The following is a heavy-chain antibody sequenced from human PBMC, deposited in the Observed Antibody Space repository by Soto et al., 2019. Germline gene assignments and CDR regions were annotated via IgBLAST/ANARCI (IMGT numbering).Heavy chain of an antibody. CDR1: LGSICSGGYS. J-gene: IGHJ4*02. CDR2: IYHSGST. CDR3: ASGPMVYAF. D-gene: IGHD2-8*01. V-gene: IGHV4-30-2*01. Sequence: PSETLSRTCTVTLGSICSGGYSRCWIRQPPGKGREWIGYIYHSGSTYYNPSLKSRVSISVDRSKNQFSLKLSSVTAADTAVYYCASGPMVYAFWGQGTLVTVSS.